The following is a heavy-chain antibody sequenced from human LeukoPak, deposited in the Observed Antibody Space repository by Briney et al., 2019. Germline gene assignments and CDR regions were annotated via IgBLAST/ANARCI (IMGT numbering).Heavy chain of an antibody. J-gene: IGHJ4*02. CDR2: IYYSGST. D-gene: IGHD3-10*01. V-gene: IGHV4-31*03. CDR3: ARGVTMVRGAPDSYFDY. CDR1: GGSISSGGYY. Sequence: PSQTLSLTCTVSGGSISSGGYYWSWIRQHPGKGLEWIGYIYYSGSTYYNTSLKSRVTIPVDTSKNQFSLKLSSVTAAATAVYYCARGVTMVRGAPDSYFDYWGQGTLVTVSS.